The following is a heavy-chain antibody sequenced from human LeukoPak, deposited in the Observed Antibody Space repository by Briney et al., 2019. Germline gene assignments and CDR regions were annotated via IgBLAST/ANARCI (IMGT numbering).Heavy chain of an antibody. CDR3: ARAPSGFTYGPGDH. V-gene: IGHV1-18*01. CDR1: GYSFTSYG. J-gene: IGHJ4*02. CDR2: ISTYDGNA. Sequence: GASVKVSCTASGYSFTSYGITWVRQAPGQGLEWMGWISTYDGNANYAQKLQGRVTMATDTSTITAYMELRSLRSDDTAVYYCARAPSGFTYGPGDHWGQGTPVTVSS. D-gene: IGHD5-18*01.